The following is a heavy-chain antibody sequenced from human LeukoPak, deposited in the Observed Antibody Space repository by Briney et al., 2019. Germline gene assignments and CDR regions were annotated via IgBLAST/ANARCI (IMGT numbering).Heavy chain of an antibody. D-gene: IGHD6-6*01. J-gene: IGHJ5*02. Sequence: ASVKVSCKASGYTFTGYYTHWVRQAPGQGLEWLGWINPNSGGTNYAQKFQGRVTMTRDTSISTAYMELSRLRSDDTAVYYCARVEQLVLGWFDPWGQGTLVTVSS. CDR2: INPNSGGT. CDR1: GYTFTGYY. CDR3: ARVEQLVLGWFDP. V-gene: IGHV1-2*02.